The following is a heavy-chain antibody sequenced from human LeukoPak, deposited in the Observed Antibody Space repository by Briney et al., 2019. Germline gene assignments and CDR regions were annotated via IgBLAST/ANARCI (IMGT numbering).Heavy chain of an antibody. V-gene: IGHV3-49*04. CDR2: IRSKVYGGAT. J-gene: IGHJ4*02. CDR1: GFTFSDYA. CDR3: TRNGGGSGSWGAY. Sequence: PGGSLRLSCTASGFTFSDYAMSWVRQAPGKGLGWVGFIRSKVYGGATESAAPVGGRFTFSRDDSKSIAYLQMNSLKTEDTAVYYCTRNGGGSGSWGAYWGQGTLVTVSS. D-gene: IGHD3-10*01.